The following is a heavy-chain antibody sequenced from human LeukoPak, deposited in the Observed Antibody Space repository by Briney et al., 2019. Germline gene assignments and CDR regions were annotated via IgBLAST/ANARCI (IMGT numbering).Heavy chain of an antibody. Sequence: SQTLSLTCAISGDSVSSNIAAWNWIRQSPSRALEWLGRTYYRSKWYNDYAVSVNSRITVNPDTSKNQFSLQLYSVTPEDTAVYYCARGGRYAFDIWGQGTMVTVSS. CDR3: ARGGRYAFDI. J-gene: IGHJ3*02. V-gene: IGHV6-1*01. CDR2: TYYRSKWYN. CDR1: GDSVSSNIAA.